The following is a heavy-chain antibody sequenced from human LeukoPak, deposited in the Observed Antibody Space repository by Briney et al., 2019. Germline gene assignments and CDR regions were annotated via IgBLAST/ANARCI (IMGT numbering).Heavy chain of an antibody. CDR3: ARLSANFDWFNYYGMDV. CDR2: IYTSGST. J-gene: IGHJ6*02. D-gene: IGHD3-9*01. CDR1: GGSISNFY. Sequence: SETLSLTCTVSGGSISNFYWSWIRQPPGKGLEWIGYIYTSGSTNYNPSLKGRVTISVDTSKNQFSLKLSSVTAADTAVYYCARLSANFDWFNYYGMDVWGQGTTVTVSS. V-gene: IGHV4-4*09.